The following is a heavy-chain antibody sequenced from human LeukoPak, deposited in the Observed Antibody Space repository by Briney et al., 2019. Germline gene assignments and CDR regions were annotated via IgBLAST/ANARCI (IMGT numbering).Heavy chain of an antibody. D-gene: IGHD6-13*01. J-gene: IGHJ4*02. CDR1: GFTFSSYA. CDR3: ARGQQVELDY. CDR2: ISGSGGST. V-gene: IGHV3-23*01. Sequence: PGGSLRLSCAASGFTFSSYAMSWVRQAPGKGLEWDSAISGSGGSTYYADSVKGRFTISRDNSKNTLYLQMNSLRAEDTAVYYCARGQQVELDYWGQGTLVTVSS.